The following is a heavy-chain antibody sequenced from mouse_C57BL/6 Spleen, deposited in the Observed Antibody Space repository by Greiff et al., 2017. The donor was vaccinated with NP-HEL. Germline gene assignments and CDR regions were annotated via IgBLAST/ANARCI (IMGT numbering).Heavy chain of an antibody. CDR3: ARGDNWDGGDY. J-gene: IGHJ2*01. V-gene: IGHV1-82*01. D-gene: IGHD4-1*02. CDR2: IYPGDGDT. Sequence: QVQLQQSGPELVKPGASVKISCKASGYAFSSSWMNWVKQRPGKGLEWIGRIYPGDGDTNYNGKFKGKATLTADKSSSTAYMQLSSLTSEDSAVYVCARGDNWDGGDYWGQGTTLTVS. CDR1: GYAFSSSW.